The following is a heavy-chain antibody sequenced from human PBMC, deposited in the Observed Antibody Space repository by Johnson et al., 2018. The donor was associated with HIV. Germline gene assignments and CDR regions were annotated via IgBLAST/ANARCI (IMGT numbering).Heavy chain of an antibody. CDR1: AFTVSDNY. D-gene: IGHD6-19*01. CDR2: IYTGGST. Sequence: VQLVESGGGLVQPGGSLRLSCAASAFTVSDNYLSWVRQAPGQGLAWVSVIYTGGSTYYADSVTSRFTISRDNSKNTLYLQMNSLRAEDTAVYYCAKLGLLAVADDAFDIWGQGTMVTVSS. CDR3: AKLGLLAVADDAFDI. V-gene: IGHV3-66*01. J-gene: IGHJ3*02.